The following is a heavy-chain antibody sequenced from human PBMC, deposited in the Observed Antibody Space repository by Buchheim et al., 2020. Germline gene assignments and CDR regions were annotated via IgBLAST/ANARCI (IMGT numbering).Heavy chain of an antibody. V-gene: IGHV1-2*04. Sequence: QVQLVQSGAEVKKPGASVKVSCKASGYTFIGYYIHWVRQAPGQGLEWLGCLNPDTGDANYERQFQGWVTMTRDTSLSTAYMELGRLKSCDTAVYYCARARYFGSGSFYYYDMDIWGQGTT. CDR3: ARARYFGSGSFYYYDMDI. J-gene: IGHJ6*02. D-gene: IGHD3-10*01. CDR2: LNPDTGDA. CDR1: GYTFIGYY.